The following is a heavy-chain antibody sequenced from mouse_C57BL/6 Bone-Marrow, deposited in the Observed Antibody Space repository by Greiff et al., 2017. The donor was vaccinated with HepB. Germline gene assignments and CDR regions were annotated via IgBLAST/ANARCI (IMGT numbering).Heavy chain of an antibody. CDR1: GFTFSSYA. Sequence: DVMLVESGGGLVKPGGSLKLSCAASGFTFSSYAMSWVRQTPEKRLEWVATISAGGSYTYYPDNVKGRFTISRDNAKNNLYLQMSHLKSEDTAMYYCARERVWLRRGSYFDYWGQGTTLTVSS. V-gene: IGHV5-4*01. CDR2: ISAGGSYT. D-gene: IGHD2-2*01. CDR3: ARERVWLRRGSYFDY. J-gene: IGHJ2*01.